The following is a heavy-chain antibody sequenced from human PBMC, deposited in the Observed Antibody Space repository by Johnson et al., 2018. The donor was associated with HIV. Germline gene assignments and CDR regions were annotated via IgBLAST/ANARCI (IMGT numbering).Heavy chain of an antibody. D-gene: IGHD1-7*01. J-gene: IGHJ3*02. CDR1: GFTFTSYW. Sequence: MLLVVSGGGLVTPGGSLRISCSASGFTFTSYWMSWVRQAPGKGLAWVANIKQDGSEKYYVDSVKGRFTISRDNAKNSLYLQMNSLRVEDTAVYYCARVGSYNWNYDGAFDIWGQGTMVTVSS. V-gene: IGHV3-7*01. CDR3: ARVGSYNWNYDGAFDI. CDR2: IKQDGSEK.